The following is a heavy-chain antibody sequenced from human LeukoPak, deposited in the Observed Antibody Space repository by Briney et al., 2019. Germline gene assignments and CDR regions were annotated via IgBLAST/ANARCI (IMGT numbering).Heavy chain of an antibody. CDR2: INTADGNT. D-gene: IGHD6-13*01. CDR1: GYTFTSYA. CDR3: ARPGASSPGNWFAS. J-gene: IGHJ5*01. Sequence: ASVKVSCKASGYTFTSYAMHWVRQAPGQRLEWMGWINTADGNTKYSQKFQGRVTITRDTSASIVCLELTSLRSEDTAVYYCARPGASSPGNWFASWGQGTLVTVSS. V-gene: IGHV1-3*04.